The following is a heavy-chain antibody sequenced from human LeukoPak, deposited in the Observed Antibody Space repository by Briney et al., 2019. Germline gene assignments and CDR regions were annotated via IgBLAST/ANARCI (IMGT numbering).Heavy chain of an antibody. J-gene: IGHJ5*02. CDR3: ARGLYSNSWYWFDP. CDR2: IYSGGSS. D-gene: IGHD6-13*01. Sequence: PGGSLRLSCAASGFTVSSNYMSWVRQAPGKGLEWVSVIYSGGSSYYADSVKGRFTISRHNSKNTLYLQMNSLRAEDTAVYYCARGLYSNSWYWFDPWGQGTLVTVSS. CDR1: GFTVSSNY. V-gene: IGHV3-53*04.